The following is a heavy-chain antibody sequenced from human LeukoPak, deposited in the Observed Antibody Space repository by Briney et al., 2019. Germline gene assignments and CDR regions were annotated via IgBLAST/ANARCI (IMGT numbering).Heavy chain of an antibody. CDR3: AKEPVAGTGWFDP. D-gene: IGHD6-19*01. CDR2: ISGSGGIT. CDR1: GFTFSSYA. Sequence: GGSLRLSCAASGFTFSSYAMNWVRQVPGKGLEWVSTISGSGGITYSADSVKGRFTVSRDNSKNTLYLQINSLRAEDTAVYYCAKEPVAGTGWFDPWGQGTLVTVSS. J-gene: IGHJ5*02. V-gene: IGHV3-23*01.